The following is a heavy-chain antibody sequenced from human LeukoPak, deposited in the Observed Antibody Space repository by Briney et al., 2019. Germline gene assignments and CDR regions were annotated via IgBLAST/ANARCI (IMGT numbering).Heavy chain of an antibody. CDR2: IYYSGST. D-gene: IGHD6-13*01. CDR1: GGPISSYY. CDR3: ARLAAAGWFDP. J-gene: IGHJ5*02. V-gene: IGHV4-59*01. Sequence: SETLSLTCTVSGGPISSYYWSWIRQPPGKGLEWIGYIYYSGSTNYNPSLKSRVTISVDTSKNQFSLKLSSVTAADTAVYYCARLAAAGWFDPWGQGTLVTVSS.